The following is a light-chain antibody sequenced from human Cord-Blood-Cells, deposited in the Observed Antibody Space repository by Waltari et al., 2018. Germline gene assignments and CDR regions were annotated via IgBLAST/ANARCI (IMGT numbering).Light chain of an antibody. J-gene: IGLJ1*01. Sequence: QSALTQPASVSGSPGQSITISCTGTSSDVGAYTYVFWYQQHPGKAPKLMIYDVSNRPSGVSNRFSGSKSGNTASLTISGLQAEDEADYYCSSYTSSSTYVFGTGTKVTVL. V-gene: IGLV2-14*03. CDR2: DVS. CDR1: SSDVGAYTY. CDR3: SSYTSSSTYV.